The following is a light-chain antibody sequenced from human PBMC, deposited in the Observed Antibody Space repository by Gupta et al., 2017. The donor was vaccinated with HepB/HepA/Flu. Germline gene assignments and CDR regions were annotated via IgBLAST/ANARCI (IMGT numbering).Light chain of an antibody. V-gene: IGKV1-39*01. Sequence: DIQMTQSPSSLSASVGDRVTITCRASQSISIYLNWYQQKPGKAPKLLIYAVSNLQSGVPSRFSGSGSGTDFTLTISSLQPEDFATYYCQQSYNTPHTFGGGTKVEIK. CDR2: AVS. J-gene: IGKJ4*01. CDR1: QSISIY. CDR3: QQSYNTPHT.